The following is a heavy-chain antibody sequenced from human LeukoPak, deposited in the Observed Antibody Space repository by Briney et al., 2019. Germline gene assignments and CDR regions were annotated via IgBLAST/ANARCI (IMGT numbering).Heavy chain of an antibody. J-gene: IGHJ3*01. Sequence: SETLSLTCAVYGGSFSGHSWSWIRQAPGKGLEWIGSIYYSGSTYYNPSLKSRVTISVDTSKNQFSLKLTSVTAADTAVYYCARFRMTASATAAFDLWGQGTLVTVSS. V-gene: IGHV4-34*01. CDR3: ARFRMTASATAAFDL. CDR2: IYYSGST. CDR1: GGSFSGHS. D-gene: IGHD6-13*01.